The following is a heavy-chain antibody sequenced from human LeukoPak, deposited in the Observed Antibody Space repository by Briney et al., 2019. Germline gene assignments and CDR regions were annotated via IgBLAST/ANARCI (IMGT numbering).Heavy chain of an antibody. CDR3: AKGPHSSFSAIH. J-gene: IGHJ4*02. CDR1: GFTFSAYG. CDR2: IWYDGSNK. D-gene: IGHD6-6*01. V-gene: IGHV3-33*06. Sequence: GRSLRLSCTASGFTFSAYGMHWVRQAPGKGLEWVALIWYDGSNKYYADSVKGRFTISRDNSKNTLYLQMNSLRAEDTAVYYCAKGPHSSFSAIHWGQGTLVTVSS.